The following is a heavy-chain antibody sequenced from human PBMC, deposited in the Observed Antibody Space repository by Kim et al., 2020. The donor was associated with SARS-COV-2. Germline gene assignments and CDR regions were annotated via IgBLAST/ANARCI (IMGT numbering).Heavy chain of an antibody. CDR2: GGSR. Sequence: GGSRKDADAVSGRLTISRDNAKKSLSLQMNSLTPEDTAVYYCVREPNYWGQGTLVTVSS. J-gene: IGHJ4*02. CDR3: VREPNY. V-gene: IGHV3-11*01.